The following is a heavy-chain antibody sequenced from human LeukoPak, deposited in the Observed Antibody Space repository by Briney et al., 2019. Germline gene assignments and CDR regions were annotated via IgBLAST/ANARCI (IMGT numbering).Heavy chain of an antibody. CDR3: AREERLLWFGEQKGWFDP. CDR2: IYYSGST. J-gene: IGHJ5*02. Sequence: SETLFLTCTVSGGSISSYYWSWIRQLPGKGLEWIGYIYYSGSTNYNPSLKSRVTISVDTSKNQFSLKLSSVTAADTAVYYCAREERLLWFGEQKGWFDPWGQGTLVTVSS. CDR1: GGSISSYY. V-gene: IGHV4-59*01. D-gene: IGHD3-10*01.